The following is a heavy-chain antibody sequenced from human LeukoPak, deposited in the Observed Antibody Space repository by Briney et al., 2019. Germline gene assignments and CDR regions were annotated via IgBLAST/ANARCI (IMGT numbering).Heavy chain of an antibody. J-gene: IGHJ6*03. D-gene: IGHD3-3*01. CDR1: GFTVSSNY. CDR2: IYSGGRT. Sequence: GSLRLSCAASGFTVSSNYMSWVRQAPGKGLEWVSVIYSGGRTYYADSVKGRFTTSRDNSKNTLYLQMNSLRAEDTAVYYCARVGGDLEWLSHYYYYYMDVWGKGTTVTVSS. CDR3: ARVGGDLEWLSHYYYYYMDV. V-gene: IGHV3-53*01.